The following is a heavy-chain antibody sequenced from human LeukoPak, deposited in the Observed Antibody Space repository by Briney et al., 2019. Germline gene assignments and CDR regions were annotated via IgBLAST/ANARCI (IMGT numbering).Heavy chain of an antibody. CDR2: IKTDGSTT. Sequence: GGSLRLSCAASDFTFRTYAMTWVRQAPGKGLVWVSRIKTDGSTTNYADSVKGRFTISRDNAKNTLYLEMNSLRAEDTAVYYCVRASSYGDFDYWGQGTLVTVSS. CDR3: VRASSYGDFDY. V-gene: IGHV3-74*01. J-gene: IGHJ4*02. CDR1: DFTFRTYA. D-gene: IGHD4-17*01.